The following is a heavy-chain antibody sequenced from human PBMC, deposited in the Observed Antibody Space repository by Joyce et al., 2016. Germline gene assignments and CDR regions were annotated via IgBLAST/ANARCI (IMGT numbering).Heavy chain of an antibody. CDR3: AVRAGTYSFDC. V-gene: IGHV3-48*04. CDR1: GLTFSDYS. CDR2: SNSGRSSI. J-gene: IGHJ4*02. Sequence: EVQLVESGGGLVQPGGSLRLSCVASGLTFSDYSMNWVGQDPGKVLEWVSYSNSGRSSIYYADSVKGRFTISRDNAKNSLYLQMNSLGAEDTAVYYCAVRAGTYSFDCWGQGTLVTVSS. D-gene: IGHD1-1*01.